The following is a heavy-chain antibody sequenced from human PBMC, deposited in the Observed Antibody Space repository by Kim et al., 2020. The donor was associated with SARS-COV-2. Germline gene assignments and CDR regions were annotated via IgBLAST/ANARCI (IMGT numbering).Heavy chain of an antibody. J-gene: IGHJ4*02. CDR1: GYTFTSYY. V-gene: IGHV1-46*01. CDR3: ARQPTIVVVPAAQGDY. CDR2: INPSGGST. D-gene: IGHD2-2*01. Sequence: ASVKVSCKASGYTFTSYYMHWVRQAPGQGLEWMGIINPSGGSTSYAQKFQGRVTMTRDTSTSTVYMELSSLRSEDTAVYYCARQPTIVVVPAAQGDYWGQGTLVTVSS.